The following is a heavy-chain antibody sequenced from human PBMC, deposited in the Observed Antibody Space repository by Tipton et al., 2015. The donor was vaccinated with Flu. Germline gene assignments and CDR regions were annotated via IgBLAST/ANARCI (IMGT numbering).Heavy chain of an antibody. J-gene: IGHJ4*02. Sequence: TLSLTCIVSGGSMSSFYWSWIRQPAGKGLEWIGRIYTSGGTIYHPSLKSRVTMSVDTSKNEFSLKLNSVTAADTAVYYCARASGSGTYVIFDYWGQGTLVTVSS. CDR3: ARASGSGTYVIFDY. CDR2: IYTSGGT. V-gene: IGHV4-4*07. CDR1: GGSMSSFY. D-gene: IGHD3-10*01.